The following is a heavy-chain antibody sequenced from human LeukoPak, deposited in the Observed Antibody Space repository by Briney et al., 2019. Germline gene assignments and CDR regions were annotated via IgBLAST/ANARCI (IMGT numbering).Heavy chain of an antibody. J-gene: IGHJ4*02. CDR2: INSDGSSA. V-gene: IGHV3-74*01. CDR1: GFTFSSYA. CDR3: ARVYYGSGSLIY. D-gene: IGHD3-10*01. Sequence: GRSLRLSCAASGFTFSSYAMHWVRQAPGKGLVWVSRINSDGSSASYADSVKGRFTISRDNAKNTLYLQMNSLRAEDTAVYYCARVYYGSGSLIYWGQGTLVSVSS.